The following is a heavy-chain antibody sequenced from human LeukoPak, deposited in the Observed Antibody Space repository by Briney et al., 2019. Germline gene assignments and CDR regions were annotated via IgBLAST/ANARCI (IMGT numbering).Heavy chain of an antibody. J-gene: IGHJ4*02. CDR3: ATDFLGYCTSTSCFDY. V-gene: IGHV3-23*01. Sequence: GGSLRLSCAASGFTFSTYAMSWVRQAPGKGLEWVSAISGSGSSTYYADSVKGRFTISRDNSRDTLHLQMTSLRAEDTALYYCATDFLGYCTSTSCFDYWGQGTLVTVSS. D-gene: IGHD2-2*01. CDR2: ISGSGSST. CDR1: GFTFSTYA.